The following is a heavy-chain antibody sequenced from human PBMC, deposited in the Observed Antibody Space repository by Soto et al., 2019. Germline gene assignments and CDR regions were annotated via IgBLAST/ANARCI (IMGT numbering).Heavy chain of an antibody. CDR1: GYTFTSYA. CDR3: ARSIMVATAPDY. V-gene: IGHV1-3*05. CDR2: ITAGNGNP. Sequence: QVQLVQSGAEEKKPGASVKVSCKASGYTFTSYAMHWVRQAPGQRLEWMGWITAGNGNPKYSQKFQGRATITRDTSASPAYTRLVSLRSEDTAVYYWARSIMVATAPDYWGQGALVTVSS. J-gene: IGHJ4*02. D-gene: IGHD2-21*02.